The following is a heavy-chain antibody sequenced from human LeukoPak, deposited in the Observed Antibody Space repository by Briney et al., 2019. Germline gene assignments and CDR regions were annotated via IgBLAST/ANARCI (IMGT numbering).Heavy chain of an antibody. CDR3: EGRRMGSGVDY. J-gene: IGHJ4*02. CDR1: GFTFSSYW. V-gene: IGHV3-74*01. D-gene: IGHD1-14*01. CDR2: INSDGSST. Sequence: GGSLRLSCAASGFTFSSYWMHWVRQAPGKGLVWVSRINSDGSSTSYADSVKGRFTISRDNAKNTLYLQMNSLRAEDTAVYYCEGRRMGSGVDYWGQGTLVTVSS.